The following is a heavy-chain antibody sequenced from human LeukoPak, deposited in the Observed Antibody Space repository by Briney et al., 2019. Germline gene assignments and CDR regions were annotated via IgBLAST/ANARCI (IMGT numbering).Heavy chain of an antibody. CDR2: ISGSGGST. CDR3: AKYRDDIVVVPVGYMDV. J-gene: IGHJ6*03. V-gene: IGHV3-23*01. CDR1: GFIFSNYG. Sequence: GGSLRLSCPASGFIFSNYGMGWVRQAPGKGLEWVSGISGSGGSTYYADSVKGRFTISRDNSKNTLYLQMNSLRAEDTAVYYCAKYRDDIVVVPVGYMDVWGKGTTVTISS. D-gene: IGHD2-2*01.